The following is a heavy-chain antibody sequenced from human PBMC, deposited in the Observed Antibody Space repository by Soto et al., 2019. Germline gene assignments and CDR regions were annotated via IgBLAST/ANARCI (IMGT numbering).Heavy chain of an antibody. CDR3: AKDKGVQVFDY. D-gene: IGHD1-1*01. CDR2: IGGSGGST. J-gene: IGHJ4*02. Sequence: HPGGSLRLSCAVSGFTFTNYAMSWVRQAPGKGLEWVSAIGGSGGSTFYADSVKGRFTISRDNSKNTLYLQMNSLRAEDTAVYYCAKDKGVQVFDYWGQGTLVTVSS. CDR1: GFTFTNYA. V-gene: IGHV3-23*01.